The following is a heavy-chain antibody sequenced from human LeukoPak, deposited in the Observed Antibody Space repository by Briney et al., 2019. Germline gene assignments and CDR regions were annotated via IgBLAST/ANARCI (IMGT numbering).Heavy chain of an antibody. CDR1: GFTFSTYG. D-gene: IGHD4-17*01. J-gene: IGHJ4*02. Sequence: GRSLRLSCAASGFTFSTYGMHWVRQAPGKGLEWVAVIWYDGSEKYYAGSVKGRFTISRDNSKNTLFLQMNSLRAEDTAVYYCARDIANGDYVRAYYFDQWGQGTLVSVSS. V-gene: IGHV3-33*01. CDR3: ARDIANGDYVRAYYFDQ. CDR2: IWYDGSEK.